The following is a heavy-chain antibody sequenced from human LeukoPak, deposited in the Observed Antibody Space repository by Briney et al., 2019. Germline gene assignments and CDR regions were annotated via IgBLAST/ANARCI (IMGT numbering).Heavy chain of an antibody. Sequence: GGSLRLSCAASGFTFSNYWMHWVRQAPGKGLVWVARINSDGSSTNYADSVKGRFTISRDNAKNTLYLQMNSLRAEDTALYYCASSVRTPGDYWGQGTLVIVSS. CDR3: ASSVRTPGDY. CDR1: GFTFSNYW. D-gene: IGHD1/OR15-1a*01. J-gene: IGHJ4*02. CDR2: INSDGSST. V-gene: IGHV3-74*01.